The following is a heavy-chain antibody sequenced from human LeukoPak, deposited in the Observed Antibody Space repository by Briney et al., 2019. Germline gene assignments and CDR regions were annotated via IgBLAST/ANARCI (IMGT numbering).Heavy chain of an antibody. Sequence: SETLSLTCTVSGGSISSSSYYWGWIRQPPGKGLEWIGSIYYSGSTYYNPSLKSRVTISVDTSKNQFSLKLSSVAAADTAVYYCATRPYCSSTSCYSQWYFDLWGRGTLVTVSS. CDR3: ATRPYCSSTSCYSQWYFDL. CDR1: GGSISSSSYY. V-gene: IGHV4-39*01. D-gene: IGHD2-2*01. CDR2: IYYSGST. J-gene: IGHJ2*01.